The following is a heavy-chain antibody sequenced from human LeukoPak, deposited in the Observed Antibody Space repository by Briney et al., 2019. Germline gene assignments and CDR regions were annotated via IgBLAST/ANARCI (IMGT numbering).Heavy chain of an antibody. J-gene: IGHJ4*02. CDR3: AKDLPHRCSWYRGGFDY. CDR2: LSGSGGST. CDR1: GFTFSSYA. Sequence: GGPLRLSCAASGFTFSSYAMSGVRESPGKGLECVSALSGSGGSTYYADSVKGRFTISRDNSKNTLYLQMNSLRAEDTAVYYCAKDLPHRCSWYRGGFDYWGQGTLVTVSS. V-gene: IGHV3-23*01. D-gene: IGHD6-13*01.